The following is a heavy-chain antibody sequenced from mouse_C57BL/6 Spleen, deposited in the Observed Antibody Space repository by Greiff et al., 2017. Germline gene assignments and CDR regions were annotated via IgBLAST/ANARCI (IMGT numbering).Heavy chain of an antibody. CDR2: INPNNGGT. V-gene: IGHV1-18*01. J-gene: IGHJ3*01. CDR3: ARRGSYYGSSPFAY. Sequence: EVQLQESGPELVKPGASVKIPCKASGYTFTDYNMDWVKQSHGKSLEWIGDINPNNGGTIYNQKFKGKATLTVDKSSSTAYMELRSLTSEDTAVYYCARRGSYYGSSPFAYWGQGTLVTVSA. CDR1: GYTFTDYN. D-gene: IGHD1-1*01.